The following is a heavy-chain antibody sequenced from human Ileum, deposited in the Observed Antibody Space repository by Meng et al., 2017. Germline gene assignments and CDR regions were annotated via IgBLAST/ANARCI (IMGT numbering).Heavy chain of an antibody. CDR1: GFTFSSYS. J-gene: IGHJ3*02. CDR2: IISSSSYI. V-gene: IGHV3-21*01. D-gene: IGHD6-6*01. CDR3: AGGGPQQLVYDAFDI. Sequence: GGSLRLSCAASGFTFSSYSMNWVRQAPGKGLEWVSSIISSSSYIYYADSVKGRFTISRDNAKNSLYLQMNSLRAEDAAVYYCAGGGPQQLVYDAFDIWGQGTMVTVSS.